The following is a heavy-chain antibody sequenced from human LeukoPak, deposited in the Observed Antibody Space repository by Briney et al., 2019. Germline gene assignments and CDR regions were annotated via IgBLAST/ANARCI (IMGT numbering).Heavy chain of an antibody. Sequence: PGGSLRLSCAASGFTFSSYGMHWVRQASGKGLEWVGRIRSKANSYATAYAGSVKGRFTIYRDDSKHTAYLQMNSLKTEDAAVYYCTRQAPSNIAVAGTFDYWGQGTLVTVSS. J-gene: IGHJ4*02. CDR2: IRSKANSYAT. CDR3: TRQAPSNIAVAGTFDY. D-gene: IGHD6-19*01. CDR1: GFTFSSYG. V-gene: IGHV3-73*01.